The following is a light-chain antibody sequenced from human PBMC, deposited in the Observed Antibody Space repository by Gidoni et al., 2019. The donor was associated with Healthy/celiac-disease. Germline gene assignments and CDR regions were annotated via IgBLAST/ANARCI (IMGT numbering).Light chain of an antibody. J-gene: IGKJ4*01. CDR2: AAS. Sequence: DIQLTQSPSFLSASVGDRVTITCRASQGMSRYLAWYQPKPGKAPKLMIYAASTLQSGVPSRFSGSGYGTEFTLTISSLQPEDFATYYCQQLNSYPLTFGGGTKVEIK. V-gene: IGKV1-9*01. CDR1: QGMSRY. CDR3: QQLNSYPLT.